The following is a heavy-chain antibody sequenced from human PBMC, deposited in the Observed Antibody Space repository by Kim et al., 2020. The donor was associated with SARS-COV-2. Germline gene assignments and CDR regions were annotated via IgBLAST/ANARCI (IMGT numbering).Heavy chain of an antibody. CDR1: GGSISDYY. Sequence: SETLSLTCTVSGGSISDYYWSWIRQPPGKGLEWIGHIYYTGSTNYNPSLKSRVNTSSDTSKNQFSLKLTSVTAADTAAFYCAGGGSSSWYFFDYWGQGTLVTDSS. CDR2: IYYTGST. D-gene: IGHD6-13*01. CDR3: AGGGSSSWYFFDY. V-gene: IGHV4-59*13. J-gene: IGHJ4*02.